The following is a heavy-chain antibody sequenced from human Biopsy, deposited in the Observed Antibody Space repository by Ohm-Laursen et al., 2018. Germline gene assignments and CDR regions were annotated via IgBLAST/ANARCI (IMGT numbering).Heavy chain of an antibody. CDR2: FAPENGKT. Sequence: SSVKVSCKVSGYTLTELSMHWVRQVPGKGLEWMGGFAPENGKTVYAQNFQARVSLTEDTSTDTAYMELRSLRPDDTAVYYCARGRRLPAAISSYYYAMDVWGQGTTVTVSS. D-gene: IGHD2-2*01. J-gene: IGHJ6*02. CDR1: GYTLTELS. CDR3: ARGRRLPAAISSYYYAMDV. V-gene: IGHV1-24*01.